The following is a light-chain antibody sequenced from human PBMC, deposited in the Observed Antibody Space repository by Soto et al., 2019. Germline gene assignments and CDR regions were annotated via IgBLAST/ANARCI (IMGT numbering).Light chain of an antibody. V-gene: IGKV3-15*01. CDR1: QSVSSN. CDR2: GAS. CDR3: QQYNNWPVT. J-gene: IGKJ3*01. Sequence: EIVMTQSPATLSVSPGERATLSCWASQSVSSNLAWYQQEPGQAPRLLIYGASSRATGIPSRFSGSGSGTEFTLTISILQSEDFAVYYCQQYNNWPVTFGPGTKVDI.